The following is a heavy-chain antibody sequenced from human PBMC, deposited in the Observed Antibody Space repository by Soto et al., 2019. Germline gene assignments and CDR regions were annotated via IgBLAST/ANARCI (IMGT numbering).Heavy chain of an antibody. CDR1: GYTFTSYG. D-gene: IGHD3-3*01. Sequence: ASLKVSCNASGYTFTSYGISWVRQAPGQGLEWMGCISGYNGNTNYAHRLQGRVKMTTDTSTSTAYMELRSLRSDDTAVYYCTRDFSFTIFGVVIITSTYYYGMYXWGQVTTFTVS. V-gene: IGHV1-18*04. J-gene: IGHJ6*02. CDR3: TRDFSFTIFGVVIITSTYYYGMYX. CDR2: ISGYNGNT.